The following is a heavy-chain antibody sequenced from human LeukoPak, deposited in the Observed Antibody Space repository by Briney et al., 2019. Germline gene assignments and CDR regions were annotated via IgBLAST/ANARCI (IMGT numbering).Heavy chain of an antibody. J-gene: IGHJ4*02. Sequence: PSETLSLTCAVYGGSFSGYYWSWIRQPPGKGLEWIGEINHSGSTNYNPSLKSRVTISVDTSKNQSSLTLISVTAADTAVYYCATWGYGSGSYYPHWGQGTLVTVSS. CDR2: INHSGST. D-gene: IGHD3-10*01. CDR3: ATWGYGSGSYYPH. CDR1: GGSFSGYY. V-gene: IGHV4-34*01.